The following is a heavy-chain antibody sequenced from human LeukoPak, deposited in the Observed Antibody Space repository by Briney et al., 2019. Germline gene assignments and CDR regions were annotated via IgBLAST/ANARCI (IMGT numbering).Heavy chain of an antibody. V-gene: IGHV5-51*01. J-gene: IGHJ4*02. CDR3: AVAPLRQPWVDF. Sequence: GASLQISCKGSGYKFTSYWIGCVRQLPGKGLVWMGIVYHGDSDTKYSPSFQGQVTISADKSISTAYLQWSSLKASDSAVFYCAVAPLRQPWVDFWGQGTLVTVSS. CDR1: GYKFTSYW. D-gene: IGHD1-1*01. CDR2: VYHGDSDT.